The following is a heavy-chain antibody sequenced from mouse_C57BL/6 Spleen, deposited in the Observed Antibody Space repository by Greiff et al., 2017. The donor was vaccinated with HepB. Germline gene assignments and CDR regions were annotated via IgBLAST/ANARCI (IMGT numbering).Heavy chain of an antibody. Sequence: QVQLQQPGAELVKPGASVKISCKASGYAFSSYWMNWVKQRPGKGLEWIGQIYPGDGDTNYNGKFKGKATLTADKSSSTAYMQLSSLTSEDSAVYFCARVGDYSNYGFAYWGQGTLVTVSA. CDR3: ARVGDYSNYGFAY. CDR2: IYPGDGDT. CDR1: GYAFSSYW. D-gene: IGHD2-5*01. V-gene: IGHV1-80*01. J-gene: IGHJ3*01.